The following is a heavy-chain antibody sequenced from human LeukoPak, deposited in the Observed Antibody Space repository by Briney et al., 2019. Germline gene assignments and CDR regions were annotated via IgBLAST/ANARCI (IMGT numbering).Heavy chain of an antibody. CDR1: GYTFTSYG. J-gene: IGHJ4*02. Sequence: GASVKVSCKASGYTFTSYGIGWVRQAPGQGLEWMRWMNANSGGTKYAQKFQGRVTMTRDASISTAYMELSRLGSDDTAVYYCARENSDWAFDYWGQETLVSVSS. D-gene: IGHD6-19*01. V-gene: IGHV1-2*02. CDR2: MNANSGGT. CDR3: ARENSDWAFDY.